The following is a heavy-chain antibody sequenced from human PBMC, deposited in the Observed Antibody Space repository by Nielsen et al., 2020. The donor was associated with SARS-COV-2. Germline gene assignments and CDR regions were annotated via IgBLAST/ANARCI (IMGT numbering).Heavy chain of an antibody. CDR2: IIPIFGTA. J-gene: IGHJ2*01. CDR1: GGTFSSDA. V-gene: IGHV1-69*06. D-gene: IGHD6-25*01. Sequence: SVKVSCKASGGTFSSDAISWVRQAPGQGLEWMGGIIPIFGTANYAQKFQGRVTITADKSTSTAYMELSSLRSEDTAVYYCARVAIPSIATDGYFDLWGHGTLVTVSS. CDR3: ARVAIPSIATDGYFDL.